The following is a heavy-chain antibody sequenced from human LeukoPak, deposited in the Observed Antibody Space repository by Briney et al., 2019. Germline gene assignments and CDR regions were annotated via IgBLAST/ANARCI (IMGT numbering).Heavy chain of an antibody. CDR2: IYYSGST. CDR1: GGSISSGDYY. Sequence: SGTLSLTCTVSGGSISSGDYYWSWIRQPPGKGLEWIGYIYYSGSTYYNPSLKSRVTISVDTSKNQFSLKLSSVTAADTAVYYCTMTTVTSGAFDIWGQGTMVTVSS. J-gene: IGHJ3*02. D-gene: IGHD4-17*01. CDR3: TMTTVTSGAFDI. V-gene: IGHV4-30-4*01.